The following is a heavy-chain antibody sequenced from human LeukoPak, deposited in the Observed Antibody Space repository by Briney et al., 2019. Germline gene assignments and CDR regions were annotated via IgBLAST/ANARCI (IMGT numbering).Heavy chain of an antibody. D-gene: IGHD3-22*01. CDR1: GGSFSGYY. V-gene: IGHV4-34*01. CDR3: ARAPWGILYDSGGWTGY. CDR2: INHSGST. J-gene: IGHJ4*02. Sequence: SETLSLTCAVYGGSFSGYYWSWIRQPPGKGLEWIGEINHSGSTNYNPPLKSRVTISVDTSKNQFSLKLSSVTAADTAVYYCARAPWGILYDSGGWTGYWGQGTLVTVSS.